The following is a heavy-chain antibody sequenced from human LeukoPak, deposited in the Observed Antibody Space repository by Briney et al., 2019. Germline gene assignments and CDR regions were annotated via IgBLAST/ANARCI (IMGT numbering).Heavy chain of an antibody. J-gene: IGHJ4*02. Sequence: LSLTXXXSGXSISSGNWWSWVRQPPGKGLEWIGEIYHSGSTNYNPSLKSRVTISVDKSKNQFSLKLSSVTAADTAVYYCARVGYIVGTYDYWGQGTLVTVSS. CDR3: ARVGYIVGTYDY. V-gene: IGHV4-4*02. CDR1: GXSISSGNW. D-gene: IGHD1-26*01. CDR2: IYHSGST.